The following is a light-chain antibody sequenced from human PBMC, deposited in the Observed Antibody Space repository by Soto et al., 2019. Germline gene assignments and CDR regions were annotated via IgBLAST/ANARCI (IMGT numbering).Light chain of an antibody. CDR3: QQYDNWPPWT. Sequence: ELVMTQSPGTLSVSPGERATLSCRASQSVGSNLAWYQQKPGQAPRLLIYGASTRATAIPARFSGSGSGTEFTLTISSLQSEDFAVYYCQQYDNWPPWTFGQGTKVDIK. J-gene: IGKJ1*01. CDR1: QSVGSN. CDR2: GAS. V-gene: IGKV3-15*01.